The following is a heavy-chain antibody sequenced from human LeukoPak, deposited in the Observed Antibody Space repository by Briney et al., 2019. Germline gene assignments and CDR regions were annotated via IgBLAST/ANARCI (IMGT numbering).Heavy chain of an antibody. CDR3: AKDQTVETARFDY. J-gene: IGHJ4*02. V-gene: IGHV3-23*01. CDR2: ISNTGDRT. D-gene: IGHD4-23*01. Sequence: GGSLRLSCAASGFTFNYAMSWVRQAPGKGLEWVSTISNTGDRTSYADSVKGRFTISRDDSKNTMYLQMNSLRAEDTAVYYCAKDQTVETARFDYWGQGTVVTVSS. CDR1: GFTFNYA.